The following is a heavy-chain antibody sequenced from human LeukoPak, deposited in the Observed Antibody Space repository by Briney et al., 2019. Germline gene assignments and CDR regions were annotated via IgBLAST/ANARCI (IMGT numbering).Heavy chain of an antibody. CDR3: AKEGRPPGTDNYSNWLFDDY. D-gene: IGHD4-11*01. CDR2: IRFDGSIK. Sequence: GGSLRLSCAASGFTFSSYGIHWVRQAPGKGLEWVAFIRFDGSIKYYAESVKGRFTISRGNSKNTLYVQMNSLRDEDTAVYYCAKEGRPPGTDNYSNWLFDDYWGQGTLVTVSS. J-gene: IGHJ4*02. V-gene: IGHV3-30*02. CDR1: GFTFSSYG.